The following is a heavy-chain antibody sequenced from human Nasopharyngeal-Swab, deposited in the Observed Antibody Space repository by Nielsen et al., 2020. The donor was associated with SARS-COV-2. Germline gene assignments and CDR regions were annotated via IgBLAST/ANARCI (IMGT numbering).Heavy chain of an antibody. CDR1: GFTFDDYA. CDR3: AKVGGYVWGSYDH. J-gene: IGHJ4*02. D-gene: IGHD3-16*01. CDR2: ISWNSGSI. Sequence: SLKISCAASGFTFDDYAMHWVRQAPGKGLEWVSGISWNSGSIGYADSVKGRFTISRDNAKNSLYLQMNSLRAEDTALYYCAKVGGYVWGSYDHWGQGTLVTVSS. V-gene: IGHV3-9*01.